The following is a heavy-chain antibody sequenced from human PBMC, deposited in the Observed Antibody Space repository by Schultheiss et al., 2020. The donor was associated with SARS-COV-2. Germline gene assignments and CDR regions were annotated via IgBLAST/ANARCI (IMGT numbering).Heavy chain of an antibody. J-gene: IGHJ5*02. CDR1: GYTFTGYY. Sequence: ASVKVSCKASGYTFTGYYIHWVRQAPGQGLEWMGWINLDSGDTNYAQKFRDWVTMTRDTSISTAYVEIYSLKSDDTAVFYCARSNRATSSLYDLWGQGTLVTVSS. V-gene: IGHV1-2*04. D-gene: IGHD2-2*01. CDR2: INLDSGDT. CDR3: ARSNRATSSLYDL.